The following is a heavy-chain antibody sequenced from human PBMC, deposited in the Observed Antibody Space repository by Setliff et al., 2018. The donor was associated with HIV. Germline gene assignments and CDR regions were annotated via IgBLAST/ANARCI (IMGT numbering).Heavy chain of an antibody. CDR3: TSNSFDYYDSSGYAP. Sequence: PGGSLRLSCAGSGFTFTYAWMTWVRQVPGKGLEWVGRIKSKTDGGTTEYAAPVKGRFTISRDDSKNTLYLQMNSLKTEDTAVYYCTSNSFDYYDSSGYAPWGQGTLVTVSS. V-gene: IGHV3-15*01. D-gene: IGHD3-22*01. CDR2: IKSKTDGGTT. J-gene: IGHJ5*02. CDR1: GFTFTYAW.